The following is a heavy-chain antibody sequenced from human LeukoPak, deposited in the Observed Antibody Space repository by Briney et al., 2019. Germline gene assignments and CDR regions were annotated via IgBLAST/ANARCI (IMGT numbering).Heavy chain of an antibody. V-gene: IGHV3-11*04. J-gene: IGHJ6*03. CDR3: ARERGSQQLVSGPYYMDV. Sequence: PGGSLRLSCAASGFTFSDYYMSWIRQAPGKGLEWVSYISSSGSTIYYADSVKGRFTISRDNAKNSLYLQMNSLRAEDTAVYYCARERGSQQLVSGPYYMDVWGKGTTVTVSS. D-gene: IGHD6-13*01. CDR1: GFTFSDYY. CDR2: ISSSGSTI.